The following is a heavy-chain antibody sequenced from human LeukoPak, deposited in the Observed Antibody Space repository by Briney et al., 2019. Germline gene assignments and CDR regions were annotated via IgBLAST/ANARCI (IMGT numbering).Heavy chain of an antibody. D-gene: IGHD2-8*01. CDR2: INQDGSVQ. Sequence: PGGSLRLSCAASGFTLSNCWMTWFRQAPGKGLEWVANINQDGSVQSYVDSVKGRFTISRDNSKNTLYLQMKSLRAEDTAVYYCAKEVDVLMVYAMGYWGQGTLVTVSS. CDR3: AKEVDVLMVYAMGY. V-gene: IGHV3-7*03. J-gene: IGHJ4*02. CDR1: GFTLSNCW.